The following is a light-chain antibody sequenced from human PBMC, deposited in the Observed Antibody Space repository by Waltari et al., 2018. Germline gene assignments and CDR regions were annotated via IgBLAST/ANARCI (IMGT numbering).Light chain of an antibody. CDR1: DYAHHY. CDR3: QAWDSGTV. J-gene: IGLJ3*02. Sequence: SRELTQPPSVSVSPGQTASISCSGDDYAHHYAHWYQQKPGRSPVLVIHQNNKRPSGIPDRFSGAKSGKTATLTISGTQAMDEADYYCQAWDSGTVFGGGTKLTVL. V-gene: IGLV3-1*01. CDR2: QNN.